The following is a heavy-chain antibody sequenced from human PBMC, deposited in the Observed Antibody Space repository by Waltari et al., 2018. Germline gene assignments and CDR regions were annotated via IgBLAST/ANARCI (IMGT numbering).Heavy chain of an antibody. CDR3: AKEPLNDYGGWDDF. Sequence: EVQLLESGGTLVQPGGSLRLSCAASGFIFSSNGLSWVRQAPGKGMEWVSSISGSGDNTYYADSVKGRFTISRDNSMNTVYLQRNSLRVEDSGVYYCAKEPLNDYGGWDDFWGQGTLVTVSS. D-gene: IGHD4-17*01. J-gene: IGHJ4*02. CDR2: ISGSGDNT. CDR1: GFIFSSNG. V-gene: IGHV3-23*01.